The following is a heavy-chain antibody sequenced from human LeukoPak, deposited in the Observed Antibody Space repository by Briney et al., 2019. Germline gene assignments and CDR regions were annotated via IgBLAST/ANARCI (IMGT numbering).Heavy chain of an antibody. CDR3: ARDRAYYYDSSGSDY. CDR2: ISAYNGNT. CDR1: GYTFTSDG. J-gene: IGHJ4*02. D-gene: IGHD3-22*01. V-gene: IGHV1-18*01. Sequence: GASVKVSCKASGYTFTSDGIIWVRQAPGQGLEWMGWISAYNGNTNYAQKLQGRVTMTTDTSTSTAYMELRSLRSDDTAVYYCARDRAYYYDSSGSDYWGQGTLVTVSS.